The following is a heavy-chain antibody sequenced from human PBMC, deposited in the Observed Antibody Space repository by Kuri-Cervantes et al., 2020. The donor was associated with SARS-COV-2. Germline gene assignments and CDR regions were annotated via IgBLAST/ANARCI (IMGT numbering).Heavy chain of an antibody. J-gene: IGHJ6*02. CDR1: GFTFSSYW. V-gene: IGHV3-33*08. D-gene: IGHD2-15*01. CDR3: ARDSVVPHPYYYYGMDV. CDR2: IWYDGSNK. Sequence: GESLKISCAASGFTFSSYWMSWVRRAPGKGLEWVAVIWYDGSNKYYADSVKGRFTISRDNSKNSLYLQMNSLRDEDTAVYYCARDSVVPHPYYYYGMDVWGQGTTVTVSS.